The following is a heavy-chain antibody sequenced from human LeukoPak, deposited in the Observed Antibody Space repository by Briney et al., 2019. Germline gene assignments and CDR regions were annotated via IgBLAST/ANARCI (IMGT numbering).Heavy chain of an antibody. J-gene: IGHJ4*02. Sequence: GGSLRLSCAASGFTFSSYSMNWARQAPGKGLEWVSSISGSSYYIYYADSVKGRFTISRDNAKNSLYLQMNSLRAEDTAVYYCASAQEIDSTPVVYWGQGTLVTVSS. V-gene: IGHV3-21*06. CDR2: ISGSSYYI. CDR1: GFTFSSYS. CDR3: ASAQEIDSTPVVY. D-gene: IGHD2-2*01.